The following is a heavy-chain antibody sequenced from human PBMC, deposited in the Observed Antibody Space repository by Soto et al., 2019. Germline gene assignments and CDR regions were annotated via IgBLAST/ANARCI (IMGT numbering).Heavy chain of an antibody. CDR1: GGSISSGGYY. CDR2: IYYSGST. D-gene: IGHD6-13*01. V-gene: IGHV4-31*03. J-gene: IGHJ3*02. CDR3: AREAAGGVNDAFDI. Sequence: QVQLQESGPGLVKPSQTLSLTCTVSGGSISSGGYYWSWNRQHPGKGLEWIGYIYYSGSTYYNPSLESRVTISVDSSKNQFSLKLSSVTAADTAVYYCAREAAGGVNDAFDIWGQGTMVTVSS.